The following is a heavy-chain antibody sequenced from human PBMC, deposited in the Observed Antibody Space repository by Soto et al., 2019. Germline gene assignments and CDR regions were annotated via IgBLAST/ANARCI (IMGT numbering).Heavy chain of an antibody. CDR3: ARRQISPPTRGAASARGGMDV. V-gene: IGHV3-33*01. CDR2: IWNDGNGY. CDR1: GFNFNNYG. Sequence: QVQLVESGGGVVQPGRSLRLSCAASGFNFNNYGMHWVRQAPGKGLEWVAVIWNDGNGYSYANSVKGRFTISRDNSKNTLYLQMSSLRAEDTAVYYCARRQISPPTRGAASARGGMDVWGQGTTVTVSS. D-gene: IGHD6-13*01. J-gene: IGHJ6*02.